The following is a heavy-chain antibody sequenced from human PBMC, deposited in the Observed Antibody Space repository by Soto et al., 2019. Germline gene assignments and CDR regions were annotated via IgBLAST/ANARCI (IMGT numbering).Heavy chain of an antibody. Sequence: LRLSCAASGFTFSSYGMHWVRQAPGKGLEWVAVIWYDGSNKYYADSVKGRFTISRDNSKNTLYLQMNSLRAEDTAVYYCARATIVVVPAAPLGMDVWGQGNTVTVSS. CDR3: ARATIVVVPAAPLGMDV. CDR1: GFTFSSYG. D-gene: IGHD2-2*01. V-gene: IGHV3-33*01. J-gene: IGHJ6*02. CDR2: IWYDGSNK.